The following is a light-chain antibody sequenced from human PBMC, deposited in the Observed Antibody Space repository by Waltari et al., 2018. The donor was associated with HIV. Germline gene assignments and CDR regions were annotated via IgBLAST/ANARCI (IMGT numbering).Light chain of an antibody. V-gene: IGLV2-23*01. Sequence: QSALTQPASVSGPPGQSIPISCTGTSSETGNYNLVSWYQLYPGKAPKLIIYEDNKRPSGVSNRFSGSKSADTASLTSSGLQAEDEADYYCCAYAGGLEFGGGTKLTVL. CDR2: EDN. CDR3: CAYAGGLE. CDR1: SSETGNYNL. J-gene: IGLJ2*01.